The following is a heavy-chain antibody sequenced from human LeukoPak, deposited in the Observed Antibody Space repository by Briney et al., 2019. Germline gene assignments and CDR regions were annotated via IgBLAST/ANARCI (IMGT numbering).Heavy chain of an antibody. CDR1: GGSFSGYY. V-gene: IGHV4-34*01. J-gene: IGHJ3*02. CDR3: ARVPRGRPVAFDI. CDR2: INHSGST. D-gene: IGHD5-12*01. Sequence: SETLSLTCAVYGGSFSGYYWSWIRQPPGKGLEWIGEINHSGSTNYNPSLKSRVTISVDTSKNQFSLKLSSVTAADTAVYYCARVPRGRPVAFDIWGQGTMVTVSS.